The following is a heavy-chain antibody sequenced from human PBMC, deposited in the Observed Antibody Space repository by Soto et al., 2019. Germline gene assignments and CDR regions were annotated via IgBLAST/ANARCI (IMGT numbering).Heavy chain of an antibody. D-gene: IGHD4-17*01. Sequence: SETLSLTCTVSGGSISSYYWSWIRQPPGKGLEWIGYIYYSGSTNYNPSLKSRVTISVDTSKNQFSLKLSSVTAADTAVYYCASSYGDYDGTWMDVWXQGTTVTVSS. CDR2: IYYSGST. V-gene: IGHV4-59*01. J-gene: IGHJ6*02. CDR3: ASSYGDYDGTWMDV. CDR1: GGSISSYY.